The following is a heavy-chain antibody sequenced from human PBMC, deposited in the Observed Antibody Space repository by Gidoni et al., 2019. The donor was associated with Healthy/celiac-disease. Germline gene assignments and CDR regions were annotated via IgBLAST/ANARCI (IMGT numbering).Heavy chain of an antibody. CDR3: ARGRRGIVAFDY. J-gene: IGHJ4*02. CDR1: GGSISSGSYY. CDR2: IYTSGST. D-gene: IGHD2-21*01. Sequence: QVQLQESGPGLVKPSQTLSLTCTVPGGSISSGSYYWSWIRQPAGKGLEWIGRIYTSGSTNYNPSLKSRVTISVDTSKNQFSLKLSSVTAADTAVYYCARGRRGIVAFDYWGQGTLVTVSS. V-gene: IGHV4-61*02.